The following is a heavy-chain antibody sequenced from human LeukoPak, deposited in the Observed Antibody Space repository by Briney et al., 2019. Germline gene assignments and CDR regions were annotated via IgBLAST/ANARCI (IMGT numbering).Heavy chain of an antibody. Sequence: SETLSLTCTVSGGSISSYYWSWIRQPPGKGLEWIGFFYYGGSTNYNPSLKSRVTISVDTSKNHFSLKLSSVTAADTAVYYCASGTLLDYWGQGTLVTVSS. D-gene: IGHD3-10*01. J-gene: IGHJ4*02. CDR3: ASGTLLDY. V-gene: IGHV4-59*01. CDR2: FYYGGST. CDR1: GGSISSYY.